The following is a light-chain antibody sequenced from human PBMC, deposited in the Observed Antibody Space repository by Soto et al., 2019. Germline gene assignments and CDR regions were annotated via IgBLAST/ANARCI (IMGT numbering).Light chain of an antibody. Sequence: QSALTQPASVSGSPGQSITISCTGTSRDVGGYNYVSWYQQHPGKAPKLRIYEVRNRPSGVSNRFSGSKSGNTASLTISGLQAEDEADYYCSSDTSSSTPYVFGTGTKRTVL. CDR1: SRDVGGYNY. V-gene: IGLV2-14*01. CDR2: EVR. CDR3: SSDTSSSTPYV. J-gene: IGLJ1*01.